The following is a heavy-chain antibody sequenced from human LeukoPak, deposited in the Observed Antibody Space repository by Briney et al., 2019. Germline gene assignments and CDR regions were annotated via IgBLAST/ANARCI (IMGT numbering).Heavy chain of an antibody. J-gene: IGHJ3*02. V-gene: IGHV4-34*01. Sequence: SETLSLTCPVYGGSFSGYYRSWIRQPPGKGLEWIGEINHSGSTNYNPSLKSRVTISVDTSKNQFSLKLSSVTAADTAVYYCARGSYDSSGYFGPFDIWGQGTMVTVSS. CDR2: INHSGST. D-gene: IGHD3-22*01. CDR1: GGSFSGYY. CDR3: ARGSYDSSGYFGPFDI.